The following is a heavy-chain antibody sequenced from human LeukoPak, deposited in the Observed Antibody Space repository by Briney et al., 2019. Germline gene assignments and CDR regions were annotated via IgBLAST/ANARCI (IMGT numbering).Heavy chain of an antibody. CDR1: GFTFSSYA. J-gene: IGHJ4*02. CDR2: ISGSGGST. Sequence: PGGSLRLSCAASGFTFSSYAMSWVRQAPGKGLEWVSAISGSGGSTYYADSVKGRFTISRDNSKNTLYLQMNGLRAEDTAVYYCAKGTDIVATIDYFDYWGQGTLVTVSS. CDR3: AKGTDIVATIDYFDY. V-gene: IGHV3-23*01. D-gene: IGHD5-12*01.